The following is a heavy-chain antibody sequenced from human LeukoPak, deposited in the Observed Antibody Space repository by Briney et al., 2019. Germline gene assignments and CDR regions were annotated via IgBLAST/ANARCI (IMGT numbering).Heavy chain of an antibody. Sequence: PETLSLTCTVSGGSISSSSYYWGWIRQPPGKGLEWIGCIYYGGSPYYNPFLKSRATTSVDTSKNQFPLKLSSVTAADTAVYYCARQGYSSGWYNWFDPWGQGTLVTVSS. CDR3: ARQGYSSGWYNWFDP. J-gene: IGHJ5*02. D-gene: IGHD6-19*01. V-gene: IGHV4-39*01. CDR1: GGSISSSSYY. CDR2: IYYGGSP.